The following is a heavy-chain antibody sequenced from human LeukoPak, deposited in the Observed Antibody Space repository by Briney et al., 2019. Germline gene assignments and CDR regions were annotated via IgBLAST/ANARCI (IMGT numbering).Heavy chain of an antibody. V-gene: IGHV3-33*01. Sequence: GRSLRLSCAASGFTFSSYGMHWVRQAPGKGLEWVAVICYDGSNKYYADSVKGRFTISRDNSKNTLYLQMNSLRAEDTAVYYCARDLGPLGYCSGGSCPLDYWGQGTLVTVSS. D-gene: IGHD2-15*01. J-gene: IGHJ4*02. CDR1: GFTFSSYG. CDR3: ARDLGPLGYCSGGSCPLDY. CDR2: ICYDGSNK.